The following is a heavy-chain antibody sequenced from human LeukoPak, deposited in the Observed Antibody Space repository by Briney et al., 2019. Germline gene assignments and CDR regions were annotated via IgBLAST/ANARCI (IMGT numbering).Heavy chain of an antibody. V-gene: IGHV1-69*04. Sequence: SVKVSCKASGGTFSSYAISWVRQAPGQGLEWMGRIIPIPGIANYAQKFQGRVTITADKSTSTAYMELSSLRSEDTAVYYCARDPEGIAVAGTIHYWGQGTLVTVSS. CDR1: GGTFSSYA. CDR2: IIPIPGIA. CDR3: ARDPEGIAVAGTIHY. J-gene: IGHJ4*02. D-gene: IGHD6-19*01.